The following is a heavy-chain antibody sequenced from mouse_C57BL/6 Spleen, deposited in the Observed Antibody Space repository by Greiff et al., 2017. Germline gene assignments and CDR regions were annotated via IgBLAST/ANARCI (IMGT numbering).Heavy chain of an antibody. Sequence: QVQLQQPGAELVRPGSSVKLSCKASGSTFTSYWMDWVKQRPGQGLEWIGNIYPSDSETHYNQKFKDKATLTVDKSSSTAYMQLSSLTSEDSAVYYCANIYYDYPYWGQGTTLTVSS. CDR3: ANIYYDYPY. V-gene: IGHV1-61*01. CDR2: IYPSDSET. J-gene: IGHJ2*01. CDR1: GSTFTSYW. D-gene: IGHD2-4*01.